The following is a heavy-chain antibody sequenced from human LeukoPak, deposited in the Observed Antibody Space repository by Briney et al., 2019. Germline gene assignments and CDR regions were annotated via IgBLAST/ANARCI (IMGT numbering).Heavy chain of an antibody. CDR3: AKTMVRGETSRPFDY. Sequence: GGSLRLSCAASGFTFSSYEMNWVRQAPGKGLEWVSSISSSSSYIYYADSVKGRFTISRDNAKNSLYLQMNSLIAEDTAAYYCAKTMVRGETSRPFDYWGQGTLVTVSS. CDR1: GFTFSSYE. V-gene: IGHV3-21*01. J-gene: IGHJ4*02. CDR2: ISSSSSYI. D-gene: IGHD3-10*01.